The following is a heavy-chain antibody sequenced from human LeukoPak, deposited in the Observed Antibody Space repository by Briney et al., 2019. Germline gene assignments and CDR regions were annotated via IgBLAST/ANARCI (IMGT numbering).Heavy chain of an antibody. CDR3: ARETPAFYDSSGYHDY. D-gene: IGHD3-22*01. CDR2: IYHSGST. CDR1: GGSISSYY. Sequence: PSETLSLTCTVSGGSISSYYWSWIRQPPGKGLEWIGEIYHSGSTNYNPSLKSRVTISVDKSKNQFSLKLSSVTAADTAVYYCARETPAFYDSSGYHDYWGQGTLVTVSS. V-gene: IGHV4-59*12. J-gene: IGHJ4*02.